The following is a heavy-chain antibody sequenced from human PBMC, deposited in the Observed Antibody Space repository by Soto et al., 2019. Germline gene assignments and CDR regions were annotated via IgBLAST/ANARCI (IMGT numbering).Heavy chain of an antibody. CDR3: ARLPLGYCSGGSCYSWGYYYYYGMDV. Sequence: GESLKISCKGSGYSFTSYWIGWVRQVPGKGLEWMGIIYPGDSDTRYSPSFQGQVTISADKSISTAYLQWSSLKASDTAMYYCARLPLGYCSGGSCYSWGYYYYYGMDVWGQGTTVTVSS. J-gene: IGHJ6*02. V-gene: IGHV5-51*01. CDR2: IYPGDSDT. CDR1: GYSFTSYW. D-gene: IGHD2-15*01.